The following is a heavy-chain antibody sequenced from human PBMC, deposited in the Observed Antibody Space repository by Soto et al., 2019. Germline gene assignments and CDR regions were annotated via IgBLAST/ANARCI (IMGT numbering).Heavy chain of an antibody. J-gene: IGHJ4*02. CDR1: GYSFASYG. V-gene: IGHV1-18*01. D-gene: IGHD2-15*01. CDR3: ARLGSHRVVSYFDD. CDR2: ISGLNADT. Sequence: QVQLVQSGAEVKKPGASVTVSCKTSGYSFASYGIRWVRQAPGQGLEWMGWISGLNADTYYSHNLRGRVTLTTDTSTARAYMELRSLRADDTAVYYCARLGSHRVVSYFDDWGQGTLVTVSS.